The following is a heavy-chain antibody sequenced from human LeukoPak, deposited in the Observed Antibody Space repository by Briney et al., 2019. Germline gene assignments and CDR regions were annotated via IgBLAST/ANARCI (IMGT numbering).Heavy chain of an antibody. CDR1: GYTFTSYG. J-gene: IGHJ4*02. D-gene: IGHD3-22*01. Sequence: ASVKVSCKASGYTFTSYGISWVRQAPGQGLEWMGRISAYNGNTNYAQKLQGRVTMTTDTSTSTAYMELRSLRSDDTAVYYCARDGRNYYDSSLTVDYWGQGTLVTVSS. CDR2: ISAYNGNT. V-gene: IGHV1-18*01. CDR3: ARDGRNYYDSSLTVDY.